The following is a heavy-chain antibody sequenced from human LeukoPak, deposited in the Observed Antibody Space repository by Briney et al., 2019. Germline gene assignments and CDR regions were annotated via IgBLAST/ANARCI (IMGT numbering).Heavy chain of an antibody. Sequence: SETLSLTCIVSGASISSGNYYWTWIRQPAGKGLEWIRRLHTTGGTNYNPSFKSRLSISGDTSKNQFSLQLSSVTAADTAVYYCARYRYSGYDDAFDVWGQGTMVTVSS. V-gene: IGHV4-61*02. D-gene: IGHD5-12*01. CDR2: LHTTGGT. J-gene: IGHJ3*01. CDR3: ARYRYSGYDDAFDV. CDR1: GASISSGNYY.